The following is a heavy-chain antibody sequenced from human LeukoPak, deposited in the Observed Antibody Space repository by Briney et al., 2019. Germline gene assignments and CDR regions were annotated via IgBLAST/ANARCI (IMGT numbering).Heavy chain of an antibody. CDR1: GGSISSYY. D-gene: IGHD2-2*01. J-gene: IGHJ4*02. CDR2: IYYSGST. V-gene: IGHV4-59*01. CDR3: ARERYDWYQLERAFDY. Sequence: SETLSLTCTVSGGSISSYYWSWIRQPPGKGLEWIGCIYYSGSTNYNPSLKSRVTISVDTSKNQFSLKLSSVTAADTAVYYCARERYDWYQLERAFDYWGQGTLVTVSS.